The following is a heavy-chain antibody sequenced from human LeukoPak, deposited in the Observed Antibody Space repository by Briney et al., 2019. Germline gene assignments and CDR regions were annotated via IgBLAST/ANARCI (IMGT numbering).Heavy chain of an antibody. CDR1: GFTFSSYA. CDR3: ARDRWPYCSGGSCYGGLFGY. D-gene: IGHD2-15*01. CDR2: ISYDGSNK. V-gene: IGHV3-30-3*01. J-gene: IGHJ4*02. Sequence: GGSLRLSCAASGFTFSSYAMHWVRQAPGKGLEGVAVISYDGSNKYYADSVKGRFTISRDKSKNTLYLQMNSLRAEDTAVYYCARDRWPYCSGGSCYGGLFGYWGQGTLVTVSS.